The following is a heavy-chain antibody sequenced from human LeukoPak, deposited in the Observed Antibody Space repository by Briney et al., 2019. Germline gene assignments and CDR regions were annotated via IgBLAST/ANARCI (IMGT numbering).Heavy chain of an antibody. V-gene: IGHV3-30*18. Sequence: GRSLRLSCAASGFTFSSYGMHWVRQAPGKGLEWVAVISYDGSDTYYADSVKGRFTISRDNSKSTLYLQMNSLRAEDTAVYYCAKLWTSYCSSTSCYFDYWGQGTLVTVSS. CDR3: AKLWTSYCSSTSCYFDY. D-gene: IGHD2-2*01. J-gene: IGHJ4*02. CDR2: ISYDGSDT. CDR1: GFTFSSYG.